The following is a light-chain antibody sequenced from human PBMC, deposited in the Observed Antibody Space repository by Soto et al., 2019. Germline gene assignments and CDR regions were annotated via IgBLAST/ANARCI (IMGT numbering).Light chain of an antibody. V-gene: IGKV1-39*01. Sequence: DIQMTQSPSSLSASVGDSVTITCRASQSISSYLNWYQQRPGKVPKLLISVASNLQSGVPSRFSGSGSGTDFTLTISSLQTEDFATYYCQHSYSTPYSCGQGTKLEIK. CDR1: QSISSY. CDR2: VAS. CDR3: QHSYSTPYS. J-gene: IGKJ2*03.